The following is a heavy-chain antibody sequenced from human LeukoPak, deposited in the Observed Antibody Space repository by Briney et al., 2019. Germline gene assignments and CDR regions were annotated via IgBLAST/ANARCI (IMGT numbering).Heavy chain of an antibody. Sequence: SGGSLRLSCAASGFTFSSYEMNWVRQAPGKGLEWVSYISSSGSTIYYADSVKGRFTISRDNAKNSLYLQMNSLGAEDTAVYYCARDGQVLLWFGEFVKEYYFDYWGQGTLVTVSS. D-gene: IGHD3-10*01. J-gene: IGHJ4*02. CDR3: ARDGQVLLWFGEFVKEYYFDY. CDR2: ISSSGSTI. CDR1: GFTFSSYE. V-gene: IGHV3-48*03.